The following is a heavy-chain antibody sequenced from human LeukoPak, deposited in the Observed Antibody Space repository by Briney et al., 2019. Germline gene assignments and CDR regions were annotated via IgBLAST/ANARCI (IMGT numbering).Heavy chain of an antibody. D-gene: IGHD1-26*01. Sequence: VGSLRLSCAASGFTFSSHWMNWVRQAPGEGLEWVANIKEDGGEKYYVASVKGPFPISRDNDKNSLCQQMNSLRAEDTAIYYCVRSGGYWGQGTLVTVSS. CDR2: IKEDGGEK. CDR3: VRSGGY. J-gene: IGHJ4*02. CDR1: GFTFSSHW. V-gene: IGHV3-7*05.